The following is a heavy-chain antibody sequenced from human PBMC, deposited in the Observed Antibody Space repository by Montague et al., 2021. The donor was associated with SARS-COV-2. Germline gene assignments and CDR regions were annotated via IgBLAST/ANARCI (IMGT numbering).Heavy chain of an antibody. Sequence: SETLSLTCAVYGGSLSGYDWSWIRQPPGKGLEWIGEINHSGSTKYNPSLKSRVSISVDTSKNQFSLKLNSVTAADTAVYYCAGGQGEITMIVVVLTAAAHYFDYWGQGTLVTVSP. CDR2: INHSGST. D-gene: IGHD3-22*01. CDR1: GGSLSGYD. V-gene: IGHV4-34*01. J-gene: IGHJ4*02. CDR3: AGGQGEITMIVVVLTAAAHYFDY.